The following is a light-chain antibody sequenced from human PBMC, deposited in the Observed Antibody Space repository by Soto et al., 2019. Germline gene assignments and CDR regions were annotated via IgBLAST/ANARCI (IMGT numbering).Light chain of an antibody. V-gene: IGLV2-23*02. Sequence: QSALTQPASVSASPGQSITISCTGTSSDVGGHNVVSWYQHHPGTAPKLMIYEVNKRPSGVSTRFSGSKSGNTASLTISGLQAEDEADYYCCSYAGSRTFDVVFGGGTKLTVL. CDR3: CSYAGSRTFDVV. CDR2: EVN. CDR1: SSDVGGHNV. J-gene: IGLJ2*01.